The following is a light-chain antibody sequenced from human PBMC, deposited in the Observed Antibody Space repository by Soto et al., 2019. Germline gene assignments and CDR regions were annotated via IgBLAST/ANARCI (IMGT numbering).Light chain of an antibody. V-gene: IGKV1-5*03. CDR3: QQYKSYSVT. CDR2: MAS. Sequence: DIQVTQSPSTLSASVGDRVTITCRASQSISNWLAWYQQKPGKAPKLLIYMASSLESGVPSRFSGSGSGTEFTLTIRSMQTDDFAIYYCQQYKSYSVTFGQGTRLEIK. CDR1: QSISNW. J-gene: IGKJ5*01.